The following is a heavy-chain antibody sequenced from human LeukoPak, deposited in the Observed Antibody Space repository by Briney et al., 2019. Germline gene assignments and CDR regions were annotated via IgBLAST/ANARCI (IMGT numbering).Heavy chain of an antibody. D-gene: IGHD4-17*01. CDR1: GFTFSRYK. CDR3: ARTYGDYVDYFDY. Sequence: GGSLRLSCAASGFTFSRYKMNWVRQAPGKGLEWVSYISSSSSTIYYADSVKGRFTISRDNAKNSLYLQMNSLRAEDTALYYCARTYGDYVDYFDYWGQGTLVTVSS. V-gene: IGHV3-48*04. J-gene: IGHJ4*02. CDR2: ISSSSSTI.